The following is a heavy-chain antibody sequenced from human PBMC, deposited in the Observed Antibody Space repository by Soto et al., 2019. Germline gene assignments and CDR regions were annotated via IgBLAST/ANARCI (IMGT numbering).Heavy chain of an antibody. Sequence: PGGSLRLSCAASGFTFSEYYMDWVRQAPGKGLEWVGRSRNKANSYTTEYAASVKGRFSISRDDSKNSLYLQMSSLKIEDTAVYYCARDFGYWGQGTLVTVSS. CDR2: SRNKANSYTT. V-gene: IGHV3-72*01. CDR3: ARDFGY. CDR1: GFTFSEYY. J-gene: IGHJ4*02.